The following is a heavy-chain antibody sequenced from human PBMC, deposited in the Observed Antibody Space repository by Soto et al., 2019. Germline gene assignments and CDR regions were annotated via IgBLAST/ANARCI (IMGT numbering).Heavy chain of an antibody. CDR3: ARDPAVAGSNYFDY. J-gene: IGHJ4*02. D-gene: IGHD6-19*01. CDR2: INAGNGNT. Sequence: ASVKVSCKASGYPFTTYTLHWVRQAPGQRPEWMGWINAGNGNTKYSQEFQGRVTIISDTSASTAYMELSSLRSEDTAVYYCARDPAVAGSNYFDYWGQGTLVTVSS. CDR1: GYPFTTYT. V-gene: IGHV1-3*01.